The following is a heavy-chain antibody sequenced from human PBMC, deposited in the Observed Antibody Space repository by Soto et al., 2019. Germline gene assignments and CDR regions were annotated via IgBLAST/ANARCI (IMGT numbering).Heavy chain of an antibody. CDR1: GGSFSGYY. CDR2: INHSGST. V-gene: IGHV4-34*01. D-gene: IGHD2-2*01. J-gene: IGHJ5*02. Sequence: QVQLQQWGAGLLKPSETLSLTCAVYGGSFSGYYWSWIRQPPGKGLEWIGEINHSGSTNYNPSLKSRVTISVDTSKNQFSRKLSSVTAADTAVYYCARGPPKIVVVPAGAFGIDPWGQGTLVTVSS. CDR3: ARGPPKIVVVPAGAFGIDP.